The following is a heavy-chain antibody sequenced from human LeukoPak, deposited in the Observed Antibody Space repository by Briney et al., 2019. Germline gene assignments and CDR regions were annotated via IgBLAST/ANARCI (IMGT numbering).Heavy chain of an antibody. CDR2: IYYSGST. Sequence: SVTLSLTCTVSGGSISSYYWSWIRQPPGKGLEWIGYIYYSGSTNYNPSLKSRATISVDTSKNQFSLKLSSVTAADTAVYYCARNLGGSSWVFDYWGQGTLVTVSS. CDR1: GGSISSYY. CDR3: ARNLGGSSWVFDY. J-gene: IGHJ4*02. V-gene: IGHV4-59*01. D-gene: IGHD6-13*01.